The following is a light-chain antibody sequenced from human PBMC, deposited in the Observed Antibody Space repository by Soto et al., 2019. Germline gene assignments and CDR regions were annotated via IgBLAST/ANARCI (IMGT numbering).Light chain of an antibody. CDR3: SSYTSSSILYV. Sequence: QSVLTQPASVSGAPGQSITISCTGTSSDVGGYNYVSWYQQHPGKAPKLMIYDVSNRPSGVSNRFSGSKSGNTASLTISGLQPEDEAGYYCSSYTSSSILYVFGTGTKVTVL. CDR1: SSDVGGYNY. V-gene: IGLV2-14*01. CDR2: DVS. J-gene: IGLJ1*01.